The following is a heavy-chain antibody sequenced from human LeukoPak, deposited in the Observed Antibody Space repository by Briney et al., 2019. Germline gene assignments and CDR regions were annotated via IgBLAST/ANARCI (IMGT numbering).Heavy chain of an antibody. J-gene: IGHJ3*01. CDR2: IGTSSANT. D-gene: IGHD3-9*01. CDR3: ARDPPVLRYFDWLPQRDAFDV. CDR1: GFTFSSFA. Sequence: GGSLRLSCAASGFTFSSFALSWIRQAPGKRLEWVSAIGTSSANTYYADSVKGRFTISRDNSQNTLYLQINNLRAEDTAVYYCARDPPVLRYFDWLPQRDAFDVWGQGTMVTVSS. V-gene: IGHV3-23*01.